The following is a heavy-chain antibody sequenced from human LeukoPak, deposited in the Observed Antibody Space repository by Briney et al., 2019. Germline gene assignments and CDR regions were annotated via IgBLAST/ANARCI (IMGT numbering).Heavy chain of an antibody. V-gene: IGHV5-51*01. J-gene: IGHJ5*02. CDR2: IYPGDSDT. CDR3: ARSGYLDNLHNWSDP. CDR1: GYNFTSYW. D-gene: IGHD3-3*01. Sequence: GESLKISCKGSGYNFTSYWIGWVRQMPGKGLEWMGIIYPGDSDTRYSPSFQVQVTISADKSISTAYLQWSSLKASDTAMYYCARSGYLDNLHNWSDPWGQGTLVTVSS.